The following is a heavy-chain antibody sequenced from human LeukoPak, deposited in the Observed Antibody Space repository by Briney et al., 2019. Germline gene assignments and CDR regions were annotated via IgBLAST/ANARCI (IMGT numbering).Heavy chain of an antibody. J-gene: IGHJ6*02. CDR1: GGSISSYY. V-gene: IGHV4-59*12. D-gene: IGHD3-22*01. CDR3: ARDLHYYDSSGYSTYYYYGMDV. Sequence: SETLSLTCTVSGGSISSYYWSWIRQPPGKGLEWIGYIYYSGSTNYNPSLKSRVTISVDTSKNQFSLKLSSVTAADTAVYYCARDLHYYDSSGYSTYYYYGMDVWGQGTTVTVSS. CDR2: IYYSGST.